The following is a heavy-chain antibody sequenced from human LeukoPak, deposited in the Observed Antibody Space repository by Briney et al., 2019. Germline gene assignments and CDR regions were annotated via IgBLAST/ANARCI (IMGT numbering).Heavy chain of an antibody. V-gene: IGHV3-21*01. CDR3: ARDLDCGGDCYYGAFDI. CDR2: ISSSSSYI. CDR1: GFTFSSYS. D-gene: IGHD2-21*01. Sequence: GGSLRLSCAASGFTFSSYSMNWVRQAPGKGLEWVSSISSSSSYIYYADSVKGRFTISRDNAKNSLYLQMNSLRAEDTAVYHCARDLDCGGDCYYGAFDIWGQGTMVTVSS. J-gene: IGHJ3*02.